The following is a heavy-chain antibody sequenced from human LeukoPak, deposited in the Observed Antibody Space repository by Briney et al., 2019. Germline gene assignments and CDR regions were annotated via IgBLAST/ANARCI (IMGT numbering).Heavy chain of an antibody. V-gene: IGHV4-59*08. CDR3: ARHDKDVSRADVAFDI. D-gene: IGHD2-15*01. CDR1: GGSISSYY. J-gene: IGHJ3*02. CDR2: LSNSGST. Sequence: PSETLSLTCTVSGGSISSYYWSWIRQPPGRGLEWIGFLSNSGSTSYNPSLKSRVFISLDTSKDQFSLKLTSVTAADTAVDYCARHDKDVSRADVAFDIWGQGTLVSVSS.